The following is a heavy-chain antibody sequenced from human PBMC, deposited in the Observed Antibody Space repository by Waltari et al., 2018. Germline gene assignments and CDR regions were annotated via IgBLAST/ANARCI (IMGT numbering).Heavy chain of an antibody. J-gene: IGHJ3*02. CDR2: IYYRGST. CDR1: GGSISSYY. Sequence: QVQLQESGPGLVKPSETLSLTCTVSGGSISSYYWSWIRQPPGKGLGWIGYIYYRGSTHLNPPPRSRRTISVDTSKNQFSLKLSSVTAADTAVYYCARVGKLGYCSSTSCYTGAFDIWGQGTMVTVSS. D-gene: IGHD2-2*02. CDR3: ARVGKLGYCSSTSCYTGAFDI. V-gene: IGHV4-59*01.